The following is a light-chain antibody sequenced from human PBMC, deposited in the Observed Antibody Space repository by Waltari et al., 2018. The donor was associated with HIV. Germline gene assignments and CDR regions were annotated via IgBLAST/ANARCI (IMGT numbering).Light chain of an antibody. J-gene: IGLJ3*02. CDR2: EDR. CDR1: DLEIKG. Sequence: YVLTQAPSVSVAPGKTANIACGGDDLEIKGVHWYQQTPGQPPVLVIAEDRDQPPVVAIAEDRDRPSGSPERFSGSTSGNMATLTISEVEAGDEADYYCQVWDSGSVHWVFGRGTKLTVL. V-gene: IGLV3-21*01. CDR3: QVWDSGSVHWV.